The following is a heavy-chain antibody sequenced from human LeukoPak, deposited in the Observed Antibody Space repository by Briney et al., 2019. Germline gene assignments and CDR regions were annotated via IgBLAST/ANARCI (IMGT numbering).Heavy chain of an antibody. J-gene: IGHJ6*02. D-gene: IGHD4-17*01. Sequence: GGSLRLSCTASGFTVSSNYMSWVRQAPGKGLEWVSDIYSGGSTYYADSVKGRFTISRDNSKNTLYLQMNSLRAEDPAVYHCARDTVTTFRFRDYQHYGMDVWGQGTTVTASS. V-gene: IGHV3-53*01. CDR1: GFTVSSNY. CDR2: IYSGGST. CDR3: ARDTVTTFRFRDYQHYGMDV.